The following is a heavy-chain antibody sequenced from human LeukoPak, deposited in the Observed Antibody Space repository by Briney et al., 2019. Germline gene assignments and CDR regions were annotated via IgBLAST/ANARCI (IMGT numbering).Heavy chain of an antibody. CDR1: EFSVGSNY. J-gene: IGHJ3*02. CDR2: IYSGGST. CDR3: ARVGMIVVEVYAFDI. Sequence: PGGSLRLSCAASEFSVGSNYMTWVRQAPGKGLEWVSLIYSGGSTYYADSVKGRFTISRDNSKNTLYLQMNSLRAEDTAVYYCARVGMIVVEVYAFDIWGQGTMVTVSS. D-gene: IGHD3-22*01. V-gene: IGHV3-66*01.